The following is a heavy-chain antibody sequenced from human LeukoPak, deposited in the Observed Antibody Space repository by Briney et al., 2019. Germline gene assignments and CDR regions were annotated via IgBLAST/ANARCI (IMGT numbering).Heavy chain of an antibody. Sequence: GGSLRLSCAASGFTFSGSAMHWVRQASGKGLEWVGRIRSKANSFATAYAASVKGRFTISRDDSKNTAYLQMNSLRAEDTAVYYCAKGYSSGWSEGFLDYWGQGTLVTVSS. J-gene: IGHJ4*02. CDR3: AKGYSSGWSEGFLDY. V-gene: IGHV3-73*01. D-gene: IGHD6-19*01. CDR1: GFTFSGSA. CDR2: IRSKANSFAT.